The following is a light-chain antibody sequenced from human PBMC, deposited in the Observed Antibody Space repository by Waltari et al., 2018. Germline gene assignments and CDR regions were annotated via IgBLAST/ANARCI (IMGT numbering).Light chain of an antibody. V-gene: IGKV1-17*01. CDR1: QGIRKD. Sequence: DIQMTQSPSSLSASVGDRVTITCRASQGIRKDLGWYQQKPGKAPKRLIYAASILQSGVPSRFSGSGSGTEFTLTINTLQPEDFAIYFCLQHNNYPYTFGQGTKLEIK. CDR2: AAS. CDR3: LQHNNYPYT. J-gene: IGKJ2*01.